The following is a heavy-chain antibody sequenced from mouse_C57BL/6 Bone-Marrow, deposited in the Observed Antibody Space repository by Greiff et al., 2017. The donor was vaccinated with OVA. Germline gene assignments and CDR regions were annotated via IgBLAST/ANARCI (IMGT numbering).Heavy chain of an antibody. CDR1: GFSLTSYG. V-gene: IGHV2-5*01. J-gene: IGHJ1*03. CDR3: AKRDDGYSWYFDV. Sequence: VQLQESGPGLVQPSQSLSITCTVSGFSLTSYGVHWVRQSPGKGLEWLGVIWRGGSTDYNAAFMSRLSITKDNSKSQVFFKMNSLQADDTAIYYCAKRDDGYSWYFDVWGTGTTVTVSS. D-gene: IGHD2-3*01. CDR2: IWRGGST.